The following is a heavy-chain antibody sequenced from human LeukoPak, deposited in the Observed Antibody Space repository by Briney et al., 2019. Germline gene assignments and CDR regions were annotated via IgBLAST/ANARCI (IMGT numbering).Heavy chain of an antibody. CDR2: ISGSGDST. J-gene: IGHJ4*02. D-gene: IGHD3-16*01. V-gene: IGHV3-23*01. CDR1: GFTFSSFG. CDR3: AKDFRTKDGPWGFDY. Sequence: GGSLRLSCAASGFTFSSFGMNWVRQAPGKGLEWVSGISGSGDSTYYADSVKGRFTISRDNSKNPLYLQMNSLGAEHTAVYYSAKDFRTKDGPWGFDYWGQGTLVTVSS.